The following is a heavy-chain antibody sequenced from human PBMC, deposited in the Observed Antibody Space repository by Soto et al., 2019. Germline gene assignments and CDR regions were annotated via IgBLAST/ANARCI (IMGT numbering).Heavy chain of an antibody. D-gene: IGHD6-6*01. CDR1: GGSINSYY. CDR3: ATTIAARPHYYYYMDV. V-gene: IGHV4-59*08. J-gene: IGHJ6*03. Sequence: SETLSLTCTVSGGSINSYYWSWIRQPPGKGLEWIGYIYYSGSTNYNPSLKSRVTISVDTSKNQFSLKLSSVTAADTAVYYCATTIAARPHYYYYMDVWGKGTTVTVSS. CDR2: IYYSGST.